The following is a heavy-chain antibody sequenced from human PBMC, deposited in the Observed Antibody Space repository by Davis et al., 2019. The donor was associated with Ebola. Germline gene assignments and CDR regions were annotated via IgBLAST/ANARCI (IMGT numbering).Heavy chain of an antibody. CDR1: RFTFDAFG. J-gene: IGHJ5*02. CDR2: IKEDGSEK. Sequence: GESLKISCVASRFTFDAFGMNWVRQAPGKGLEWVANIKEDGSEKNYVDSVKGRFTISRDNAQKSLFLQMNSLRVEDTALYYCVRGGYYFDPWGQGTLVTVSS. V-gene: IGHV3-7*01. D-gene: IGHD1-26*01. CDR3: VRGGYYFDP.